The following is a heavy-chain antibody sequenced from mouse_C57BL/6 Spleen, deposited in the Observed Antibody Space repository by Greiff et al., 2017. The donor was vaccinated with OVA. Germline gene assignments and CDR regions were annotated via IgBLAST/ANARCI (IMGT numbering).Heavy chain of an antibody. CDR2: IDPSDSET. Sequence: QVQLQQPGAELVRPGSSVKLSCTASGYTFTSYWMHWVKQRPIQGLEWIGNIDPSDSETHYNQKFKDKATLTVDKSSSTAYMQRSSLTYDDSAVYYCARFCYYYAMDYWGQGTSVTVSS. J-gene: IGHJ4*01. CDR3: ARFCYYYAMDY. D-gene: IGHD2-12*01. V-gene: IGHV1-52*01. CDR1: GYTFTSYW.